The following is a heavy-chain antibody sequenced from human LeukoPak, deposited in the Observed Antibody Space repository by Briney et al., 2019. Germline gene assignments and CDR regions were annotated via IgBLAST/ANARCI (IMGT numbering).Heavy chain of an antibody. CDR3: ATSIFPIDLDGFDP. CDR2: MNPNSGNT. D-gene: IGHD1-1*01. V-gene: IGHV1-8*01. J-gene: IGHJ5*02. Sequence: ASVKVSCKASGYTFTSYDINWVRQATGQGLEWMGWMNPNSGNTGYAQKFQGRVTMTRSTSISTAYMELSSLRSEDTAVYYCATSIFPIDLDGFDPWGQGTLVTVSS. CDR1: GYTFTSYD.